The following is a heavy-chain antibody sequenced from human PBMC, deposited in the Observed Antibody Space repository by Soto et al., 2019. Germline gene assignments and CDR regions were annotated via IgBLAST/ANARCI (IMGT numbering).Heavy chain of an antibody. CDR1: GFTFSSYG. Sequence: GGSLRLSCAASGFTFSSYGMHWVRQAPGKGLEWVAVISYDESNKYYADSVKGRFTISRDNSKNTLYLQMNSLRAEDTAVYYCAKAQGGWFGELLGDYGMDVWGQGTTVTVSS. D-gene: IGHD3-10*01. CDR2: ISYDESNK. CDR3: AKAQGGWFGELLGDYGMDV. V-gene: IGHV3-30*18. J-gene: IGHJ6*02.